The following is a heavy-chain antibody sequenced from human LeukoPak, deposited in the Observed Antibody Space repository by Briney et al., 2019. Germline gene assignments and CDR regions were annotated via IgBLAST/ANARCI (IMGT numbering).Heavy chain of an antibody. CDR2: ISSSSSYI. V-gene: IGHV3-21*01. Sequence: GGSLRLSCAASGFTFSSYSMNWVRQAPGKGLEWVSSISSSSSYIYYADSVKGRFTISRDNAKNSLYLQMNSLRAEDTAVYYCASGPGYSSSWYAELRSIDYWGQGTLVTVSS. D-gene: IGHD6-13*01. CDR3: ASGPGYSSSWYAELRSIDY. J-gene: IGHJ4*02. CDR1: GFTFSSYS.